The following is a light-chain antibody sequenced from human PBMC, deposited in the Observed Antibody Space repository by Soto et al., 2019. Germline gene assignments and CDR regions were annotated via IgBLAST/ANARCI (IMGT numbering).Light chain of an antibody. CDR1: SSDIGGYNF. CDR3: SSYTSSSTRV. V-gene: IGLV2-14*01. J-gene: IGLJ3*02. Sequence: QSVLTQPASVSGSPGQSITISCTGTSSDIGGYNFVSWYQQHPGKAPKLMIYEVSNRPSGVSNRFSGSKSGNTASLTISGLQAEDEGDYYCSSYTSSSTRVFGGGPKLTVL. CDR2: EVS.